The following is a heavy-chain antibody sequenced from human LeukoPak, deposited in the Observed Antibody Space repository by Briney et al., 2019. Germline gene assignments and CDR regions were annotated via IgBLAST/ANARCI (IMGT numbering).Heavy chain of an antibody. CDR2: ISAYNGTT. D-gene: IGHD6-19*01. CDR3: ARDYAIAVAGIYGY. Sequence: GASVKVSCKASGYTFTSYGISWVRQAPGQGLEGMGWISAYNGTTNYAQKLQGRVTMTTDTSTSTAYMELRSLRSDDTAVYYCARDYAIAVAGIYGYWGQGTLVTVSS. J-gene: IGHJ4*02. CDR1: GYTFTSYG. V-gene: IGHV1-18*01.